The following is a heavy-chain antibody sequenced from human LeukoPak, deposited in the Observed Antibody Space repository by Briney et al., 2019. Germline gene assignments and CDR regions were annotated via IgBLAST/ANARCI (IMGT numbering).Heavy chain of an antibody. CDR3: AKRYSYGPLYYYGMDV. J-gene: IGHJ6*02. V-gene: IGHV3-48*01. CDR1: GFIFSSYS. D-gene: IGHD5-18*01. Sequence: PGGSLRLSCAASGFIFSSYSMNWVRQAPGKGLEWVSYISSSGSTMYHADSVKGRFTISRDNSKNTLYLQMNSLRAEDTAVYYCAKRYSYGPLYYYGMDVWGQGTTVTVSS. CDR2: ISSSGSTM.